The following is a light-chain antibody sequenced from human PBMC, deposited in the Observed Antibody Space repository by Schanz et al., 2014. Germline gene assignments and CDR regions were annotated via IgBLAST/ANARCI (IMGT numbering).Light chain of an antibody. CDR1: SSDVGGYDY. Sequence: QSALTQPPSASGSPGQSVTISCTGTSSDVGGYDYVSWYQQHPGKAPKLMIYEVTKRPSGVPDRFSGSKSGTSASLAISGLRSEDEADYYCAAWDDSLSVLFGGGTKLTVL. CDR2: EVT. J-gene: IGLJ2*01. V-gene: IGLV2-8*01. CDR3: AAWDDSLSVL.